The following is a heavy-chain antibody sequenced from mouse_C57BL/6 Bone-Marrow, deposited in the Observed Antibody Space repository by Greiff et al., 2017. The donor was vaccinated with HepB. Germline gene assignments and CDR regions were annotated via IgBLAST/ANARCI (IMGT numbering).Heavy chain of an antibody. CDR2: INPGSGGT. D-gene: IGHD5-1*01. J-gene: IGHJ1*03. CDR1: GYAFTNYL. V-gene: IGHV1-54*01. CDR3: ARGEYHWYFDV. Sequence: VQRVESGAELVRPGTSVKVSCKASGYAFTNYLIEWVKQRPGQGLEWIGVINPGSGGTNYNEKFKGKATLTADKSSSTAYMQLSSLTSEDSAVYCCARGEYHWYFDVWGTGTTVTVSS.